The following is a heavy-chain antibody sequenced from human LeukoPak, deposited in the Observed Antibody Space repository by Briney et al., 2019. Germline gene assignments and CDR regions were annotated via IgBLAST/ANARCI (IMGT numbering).Heavy chain of an antibody. D-gene: IGHD2-15*01. Sequence: GGSLRLSCAASGFTVSSNYMSWVRQAPGKGLEWVSVIYSGGSTYYADSEKGRFTISRDNSKNTLYLQMNSLRAEDTAVYYCARLYCSGGSCHFDYWGQGTLVTVSS. J-gene: IGHJ4*02. CDR2: IYSGGST. CDR3: ARLYCSGGSCHFDY. V-gene: IGHV3-53*01. CDR1: GFTVSSNY.